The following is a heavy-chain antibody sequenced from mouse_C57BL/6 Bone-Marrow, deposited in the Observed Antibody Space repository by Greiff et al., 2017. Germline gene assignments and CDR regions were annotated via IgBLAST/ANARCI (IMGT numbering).Heavy chain of an antibody. J-gene: IGHJ2*01. CDR2: INPGSGGT. Sequence: QVQLKESGAELVRPGTSVKVSCKASGYAFTNYLIEWVKQRPGQGLEWIGVINPGSGGTNYNEKFKGKATLTADKSSSTAYMQLSSLTSEDSAVYFCARGDYYGSSIDYWGQGTTLTVSS. V-gene: IGHV1-54*01. CDR3: ARGDYYGSSIDY. CDR1: GYAFTNYL. D-gene: IGHD1-1*01.